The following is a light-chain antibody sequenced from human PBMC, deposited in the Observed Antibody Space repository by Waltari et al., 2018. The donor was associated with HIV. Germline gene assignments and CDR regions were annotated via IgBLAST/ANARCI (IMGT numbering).Light chain of an antibody. J-gene: IGLJ2*01. CDR2: EDN. V-gene: IGLV6-57*01. CDR1: SGSIASNY. Sequence: NFMLTQPHSVSESPGKTVTISCTRSSGSIASNYGQWFQQRPGSSPTTVIFEDNRRPSGVPDRFSGSIDMSSNSASLTISGLKTDDEADYYCQSFDSSSVVFGGGTKLTVL. CDR3: QSFDSSSVV.